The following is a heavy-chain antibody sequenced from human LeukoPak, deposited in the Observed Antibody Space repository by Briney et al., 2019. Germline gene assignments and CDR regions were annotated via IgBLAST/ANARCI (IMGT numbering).Heavy chain of an antibody. CDR3: AKDYSAYNYLADFDY. V-gene: IGHV3-23*01. D-gene: IGHD5-24*01. CDR2: ISGSGGT. Sequence: GGSLRLSCAASRFTFNSYDMSWVRQAPGKGLEWVSAISGSGGTYYAESVKGRFTVSRDNSNNTLYLQMDGMRAEDTAVYYCAKDYSAYNYLADFDYWGQGTLVTVSS. CDR1: RFTFNSYD. J-gene: IGHJ4*02.